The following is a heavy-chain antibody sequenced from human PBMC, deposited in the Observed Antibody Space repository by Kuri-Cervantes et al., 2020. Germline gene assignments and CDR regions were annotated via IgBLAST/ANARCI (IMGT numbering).Heavy chain of an antibody. CDR2: IIPIFGTA. CDR1: GGTFSSYA. D-gene: IGHD1-1*01. J-gene: IGHJ5*02. V-gene: IGHV1-69*13. CDR3: ARNHNWNDVFSGGFDP. Sequence: SVKVSCKASGGTFSSYAISWVRQAPGQGLEWMGGIIPIFGTANYAQKFQGRVTITADESTSTAYMELSSLRSEDTAVYYCARNHNWNDVFSGGFDPWGQGTLVTVSS.